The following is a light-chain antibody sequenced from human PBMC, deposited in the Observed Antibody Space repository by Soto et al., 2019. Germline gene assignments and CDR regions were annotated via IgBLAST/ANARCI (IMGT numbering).Light chain of an antibody. CDR2: AAF. CDR3: QQSYSFPRT. CDR1: QSVLYSSNNKNY. V-gene: IGKV4-1*01. J-gene: IGKJ1*01. Sequence: DIVMTQFPDSLAVSLGERATINCKSSQSVLYSSNNKNYLAWYQQKPGKAPNLLIHAAFNLQSGVPSRFSGSGSGTDFTLTISSLQPEDFATYYCQQSYSFPRTFGQGTKVDIK.